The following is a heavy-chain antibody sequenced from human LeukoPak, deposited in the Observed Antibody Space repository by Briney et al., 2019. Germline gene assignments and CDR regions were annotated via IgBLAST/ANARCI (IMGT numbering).Heavy chain of an antibody. J-gene: IGHJ5*02. D-gene: IGHD5-12*01. CDR1: GGSISSNNYY. Sequence: SETLSLTCTVSGGSISSNNYYWGWIRQPPGKGLEWIGNIYTTGSTYYSPSLKSRVIISLDTSENQFSLTLRSLTAADTAVYYCAKGNPYYDSWGQGTLVTVSS. V-gene: IGHV4-39*07. CDR2: IYTTGST. CDR3: AKGNPYYDS.